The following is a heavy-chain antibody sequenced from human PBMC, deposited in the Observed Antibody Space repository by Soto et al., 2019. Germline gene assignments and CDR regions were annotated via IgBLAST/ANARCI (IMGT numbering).Heavy chain of an antibody. D-gene: IGHD2-2*01. Sequence: SETLSHTCTVSGGSISSYYWSWIRQPPGKGLEWIGYIYYSGSTNYNPSLKSRVTISVDTSKNQFSLKLSSVTAADTAVYYCARHVPYCSDTSHCAYGMDVWGQGTTVTVSS. CDR1: GGSISSYY. CDR2: IYYSGST. V-gene: IGHV4-59*08. CDR3: ARHVPYCSDTSHCAYGMDV. J-gene: IGHJ6*02.